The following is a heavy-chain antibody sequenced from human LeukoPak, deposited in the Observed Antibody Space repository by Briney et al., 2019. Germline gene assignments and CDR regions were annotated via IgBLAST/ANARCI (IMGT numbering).Heavy chain of an antibody. CDR1: GGSISSGDYY. V-gene: IGHV4-30-4*08. J-gene: IGHJ4*02. CDR2: IYYSGST. D-gene: IGHD3-22*01. CDR3: ARRTYYYDSSGYDGLDY. Sequence: PSQTLSLTCTVSGGSISSGDYYWSWIRQPPGKGLEWIGYIYYSGSTYYNPSLKSRVTISVDTSKNQFSLKLSSVTAADTAVYYCARRTYYYDSSGYDGLDYWGQGTLVTVSS.